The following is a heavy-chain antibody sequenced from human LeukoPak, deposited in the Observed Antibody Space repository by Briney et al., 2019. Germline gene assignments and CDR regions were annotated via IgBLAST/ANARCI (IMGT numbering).Heavy chain of an antibody. CDR2: IIPIFGTA. CDR3: ANTYYDFWSGYSSTYYYGMDV. D-gene: IGHD3-3*01. J-gene: IGHJ6*02. V-gene: IGHV1-69*13. Sequence: SVKVSCKASGGTFSSYAISWVRQAPGQGLEWMGGIIPIFGTANYAQKFQGRVTITADESTSTAYMELSSLRSEDTAVYYCANTYYDFWSGYSSTYYYGMDVWGQGTTVTVSS. CDR1: GGTFSSYA.